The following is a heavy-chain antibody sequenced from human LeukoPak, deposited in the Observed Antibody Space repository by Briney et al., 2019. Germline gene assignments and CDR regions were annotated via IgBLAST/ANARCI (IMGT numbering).Heavy chain of an antibody. CDR2: ITSDASST. V-gene: IGHV3-74*01. CDR3: AREFEGQEAGAYGSGSYDVFDI. D-gene: IGHD3-10*01. J-gene: IGHJ3*02. CDR1: GFTFSNYW. Sequence: GGSLRLFCAASGFTFSNYWMHWVRRAPGKGLVWVPRITSDASSTSYADSVKGRFTISRDNAKNTLYLRMNSLRAEDTAVYYCAREFEGQEAGAYGSGSYDVFDIWGQGTMVTVSS.